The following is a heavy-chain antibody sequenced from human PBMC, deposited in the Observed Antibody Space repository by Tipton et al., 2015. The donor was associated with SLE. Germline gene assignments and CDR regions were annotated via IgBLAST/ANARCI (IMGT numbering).Heavy chain of an antibody. D-gene: IGHD1-26*01. V-gene: IGHV4-59*01. Sequence: TLSLTCTVSGGSISGYYWGWIRQPPGKGLEWIGYIYYSGSTNYNPSLKSRVTISVDTSNNQFSLRLSSVTAADTAVYYCASAQWDANIYFDYWGQGTRVTVSS. CDR1: GGSISGYY. CDR2: IYYSGST. J-gene: IGHJ4*02. CDR3: ASAQWDANIYFDY.